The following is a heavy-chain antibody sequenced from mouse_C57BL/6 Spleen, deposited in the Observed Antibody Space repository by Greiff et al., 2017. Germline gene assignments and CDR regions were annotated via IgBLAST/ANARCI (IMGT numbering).Heavy chain of an antibody. Sequence: VQLQQSGPELVKPGASVKMSCKASGYTFTDYNMHWVKQSHGKSLEWIGYINPNNGGTSYNQKFKGKATLTVNKSSSTAYMELRSLTSEDSAVYYSARVGLYGSSFAWFAYWGQGTLVTVSA. CDR1: GYTFTDYN. CDR3: ARVGLYGSSFAWFAY. CDR2: INPNNGGT. V-gene: IGHV1-22*01. J-gene: IGHJ3*01. D-gene: IGHD1-1*01.